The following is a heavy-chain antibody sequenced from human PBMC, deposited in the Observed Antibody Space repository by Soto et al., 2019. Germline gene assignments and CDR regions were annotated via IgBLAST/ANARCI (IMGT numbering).Heavy chain of an antibody. D-gene: IGHD3-22*01. CDR3: ARLPGLIYDSSGYFTLHPFHY. CDR1: GFTFSSYA. J-gene: IGHJ4*02. V-gene: IGHV3-30-3*01. CDR2: ISYDGSNK. Sequence: GGSLRLSCAASGFTFSSYAMHWVRQAPGKGLEWVAVISYDGSNKYYADSVKGRFTISRDNSKNTLYLQMNSLRAEDTAVYYCARLPGLIYDSSGYFTLHPFHYWGQGTLVTVYS.